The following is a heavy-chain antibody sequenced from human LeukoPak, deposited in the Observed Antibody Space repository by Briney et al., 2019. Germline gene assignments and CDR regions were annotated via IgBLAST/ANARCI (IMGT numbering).Heavy chain of an antibody. D-gene: IGHD6-19*01. Sequence: PGGSLRLSCATSGFIFSDYYMSWVRQAPGKGLEWVSVIYSGGSTYYADSVKGRFTISRDNSKNTLYLQMNSLRAEDTAVYYCARDRVGVSSGSSDYYYYGMDVWGQGTTVTVSS. V-gene: IGHV3-66*01. J-gene: IGHJ6*02. CDR2: IYSGGST. CDR1: GFIFSDYY. CDR3: ARDRVGVSSGSSDYYYYGMDV.